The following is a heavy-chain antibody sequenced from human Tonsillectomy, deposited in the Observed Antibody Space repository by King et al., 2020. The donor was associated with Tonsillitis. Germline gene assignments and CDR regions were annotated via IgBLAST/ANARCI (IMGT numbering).Heavy chain of an antibody. V-gene: IGHV4-34*01. D-gene: IGHD6-19*01. CDR3: ARGVAAVATNFDY. Sequence: VQLQQWGAGLLKPSETLSLTCAVYGESSSGYYWTWIRQPPGKGLEWIGEINHSTSTNYNPSLKSRVTISVDTSKNQFFLKLRSVTAADTAVYYCARGVAAVATNFDYWGQGTLVTVSS. CDR2: INHSTST. J-gene: IGHJ4*02. CDR1: GESSSGYY.